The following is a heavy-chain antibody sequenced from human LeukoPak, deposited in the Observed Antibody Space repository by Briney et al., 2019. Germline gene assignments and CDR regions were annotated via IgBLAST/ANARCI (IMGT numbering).Heavy chain of an antibody. D-gene: IGHD1-26*01. CDR1: GFTFSSYA. CDR3: AREGGEVGATSAFDI. CDR2: ISYDGSNK. Sequence: GRSLRLSCAASGFTFSSYAMHWVRQAPGKGLEWVAVISYDGSNKYYADSVKGRFTISRDNSKNTLYLQMNSLRAEDTAVYYCAREGGEVGATSAFDIWGQGTMVTVSS. J-gene: IGHJ3*02. V-gene: IGHV3-30-3*01.